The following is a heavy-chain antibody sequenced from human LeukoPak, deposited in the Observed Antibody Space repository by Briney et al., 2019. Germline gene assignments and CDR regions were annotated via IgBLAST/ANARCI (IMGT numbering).Heavy chain of an antibody. J-gene: IGHJ4*02. D-gene: IGHD3-22*01. CDR3: ATARRPDYYDSSGYYY. CDR1: GYTLTELS. CDR2: FDPEDGET. V-gene: IGHV1-24*01. Sequence: ASVKVSCKVSGYTLTELSMHWVRQAPGKGLEWMGGFDPEDGETIYAQKFQGRVTMTEDTSTDTAYMELSSLRSEDTAVYYCATARRPDYYDSSGYYYWGQGTLVTVSS.